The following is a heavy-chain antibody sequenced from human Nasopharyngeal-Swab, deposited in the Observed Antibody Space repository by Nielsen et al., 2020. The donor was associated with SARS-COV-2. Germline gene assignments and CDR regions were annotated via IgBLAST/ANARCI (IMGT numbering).Heavy chain of an antibody. CDR2: ISSSSSYI. Sequence: GESLEISCAASGFTFSSYSMNWVRQAPGKGLEWVSSISSSSSYIYYADSVKGRFTISRDNAKNSLYLQMNSLRAEDTAVYYCARDDGQWLNPVYYFDYWGQGTLVTVSS. CDR3: ARDDGQWLNPVYYFDY. J-gene: IGHJ4*02. D-gene: IGHD6-19*01. CDR1: GFTFSSYS. V-gene: IGHV3-21*01.